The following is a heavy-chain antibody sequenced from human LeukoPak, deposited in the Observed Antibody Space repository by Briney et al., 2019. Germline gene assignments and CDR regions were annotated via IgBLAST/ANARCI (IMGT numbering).Heavy chain of an antibody. Sequence: SETLSLTCTVSGGSISRSSYYWGWIRRPPGKGLEWIGTIYYSGRTYYNPSLKSRVTMSVDTSKKQFSLKLSSVTAADTAVYYCASCYYASGSYYTNDYWGQGTLVTVSS. CDR1: GGSISRSSYY. CDR2: IYYSGRT. V-gene: IGHV4-39*01. CDR3: ASCYYASGSYYTNDY. J-gene: IGHJ4*02. D-gene: IGHD3-10*01.